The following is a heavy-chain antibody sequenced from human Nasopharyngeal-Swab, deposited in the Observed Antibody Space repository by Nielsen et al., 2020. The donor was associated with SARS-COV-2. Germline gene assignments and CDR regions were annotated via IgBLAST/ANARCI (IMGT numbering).Heavy chain of an antibody. CDR1: GGSFSGYY. CDR2: IYYSGST. D-gene: IGHD3-10*01. CDR3: ASSESLNWFDP. Sequence: SETMSLTCAVYGGSFSGYYWSWVRQPPGKGLEWIGYIYYSGSTNYNPSLKSRVTISVDTSKKQFSLKLSSVTAADTAVYYCASSESLNWFDPWGQGTLVTVSS. V-gene: IGHV4-59*01. J-gene: IGHJ5*02.